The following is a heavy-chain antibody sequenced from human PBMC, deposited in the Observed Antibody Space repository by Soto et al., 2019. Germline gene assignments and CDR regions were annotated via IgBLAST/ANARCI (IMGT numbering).Heavy chain of an antibody. CDR3: AKATLRVVHPLVFDH. CDR2: ISSDSRHI. J-gene: IGHJ4*02. V-gene: IGHV3-21*01. CDR1: GFTFTTFT. Sequence: GGSLRLSCAVSGFTFTTFTMSWVRQAPGKGLEWVSSISSDSRHIYYRDSVRGRFTISRDSAKKSVFLQMSSLRVEDTAVYYCAKATLRVVHPLVFDHWGQGSLVTVSS. D-gene: IGHD3-3*01.